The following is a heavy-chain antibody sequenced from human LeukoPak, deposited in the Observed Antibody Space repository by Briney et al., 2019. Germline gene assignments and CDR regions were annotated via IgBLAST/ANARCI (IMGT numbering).Heavy chain of an antibody. CDR2: IFHTGDA. D-gene: IGHD6-13*01. V-gene: IGHV4-4*02. CDR3: VRGSNWYYFDY. CDR1: AGFINSSNW. Sequence: SETLSLTCAVSAGFINSSNWWSWVRQPPGKGLEWIGEIFHTGDANYNPSLKSRVTMSVDKSENQFSLRLSSVTAADTAKYYCVRGSNWYYFDYWGQGTLVTVSS. J-gene: IGHJ4*02.